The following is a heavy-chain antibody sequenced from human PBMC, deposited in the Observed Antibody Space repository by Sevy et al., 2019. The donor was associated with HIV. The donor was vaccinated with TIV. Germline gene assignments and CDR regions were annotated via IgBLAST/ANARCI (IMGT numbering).Heavy chain of an antibody. D-gene: IGHD2-2*01. CDR3: ATDIVVGRDY. CDR1: GYTLTKLS. CDR2: FDPEDGER. Sequence: ASLKVSCKVSGYTLTKLSMYWVRQAPGKGLEWMGSFDPEDGERIYAQNFQGRVTMSEDTSTDTGYMELSRLRSEDTAVYYCATDIVVGRDYWGQGTLVTVSS. V-gene: IGHV1-24*01. J-gene: IGHJ4*02.